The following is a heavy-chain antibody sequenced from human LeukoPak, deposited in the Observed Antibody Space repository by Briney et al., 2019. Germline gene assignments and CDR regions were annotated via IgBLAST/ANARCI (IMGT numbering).Heavy chain of an antibody. D-gene: IGHD6-13*01. Sequence: ASVEVSCKASGYTFTGYYIHWVRQAPGEGLEWMGVINPSGGSTSYTQKLQGRVTMTRDTSTSTVYMELSRLRSEDTAVYYCARESSLAFDSWGQGTQVTVSS. CDR1: GYTFTGYY. V-gene: IGHV1-46*04. CDR3: ARESSLAFDS. J-gene: IGHJ4*02. CDR2: INPSGGST.